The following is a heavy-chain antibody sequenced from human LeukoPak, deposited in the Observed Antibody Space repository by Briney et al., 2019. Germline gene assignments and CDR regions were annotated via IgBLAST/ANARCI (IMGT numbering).Heavy chain of an antibody. CDR2: ISGSGGST. J-gene: IGHJ3*02. Sequence: GGSLRLSCAASGFTFSSYAMSWVRQAPGKGLEWDSAISGSGGSTYYADSVKGRFTISRDNSKNTLYLQMNSLRAEDTVVYYCAKDPHSSSWYRLAFDIWGQGTMVTVSS. D-gene: IGHD6-13*01. CDR1: GFTFSSYA. CDR3: AKDPHSSSWYRLAFDI. V-gene: IGHV3-23*01.